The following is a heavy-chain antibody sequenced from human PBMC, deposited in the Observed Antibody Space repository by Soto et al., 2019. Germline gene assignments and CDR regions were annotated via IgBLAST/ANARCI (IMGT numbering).Heavy chain of an antibody. V-gene: IGHV4-59*01. Sequence: QVQLQESGPGLVKPSETLSLTCTVSGGSISSYYWSWIRQPPGKGLEWIGYIYYSGSTNYNPSLKSRVTISVGTAKNQFPLKLSPVTAADTAVYYCARRWGDAFDIWGQGTMVTVSS. J-gene: IGHJ3*02. CDR3: ARRWGDAFDI. CDR1: GGSISSYY. D-gene: IGHD3-16*01. CDR2: IYYSGST.